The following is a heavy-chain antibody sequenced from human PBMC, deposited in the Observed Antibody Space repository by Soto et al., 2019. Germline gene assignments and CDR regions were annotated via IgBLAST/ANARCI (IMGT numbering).Heavy chain of an antibody. V-gene: IGHV2-5*02. J-gene: IGHJ6*02. D-gene: IGHD4-4*01. CDR3: AHMYSIQPIYYYYYGMDV. CDR2: IYWDDDK. Sequence: QITLKESGPTLVKPTQTLTLTCTFSGFSLSTSGVGVGWIRQPPGKALEWLALIYWDDDKRYSPSLKSRLTITKDTSKNQVVLTMTNVDPVDTATYYCAHMYSIQPIYYYYYGMDVWGQGTTVTVSS. CDR1: GFSLSTSGVG.